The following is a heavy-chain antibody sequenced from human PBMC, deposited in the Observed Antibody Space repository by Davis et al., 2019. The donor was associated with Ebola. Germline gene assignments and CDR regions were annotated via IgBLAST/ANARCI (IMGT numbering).Heavy chain of an antibody. D-gene: IGHD2-21*02. J-gene: IGHJ6*02. CDR2: VGASGDHI. CDR3: ARRILGDSRGAADV. CDR1: GFPFTNFG. V-gene: IGHV3-48*01. Sequence: PGGSLRLSCAASGFPFTNFGMSWVRQAPGKGLEWVSHVGASGDHISYADSVKGRFTISRDNAKDSTYLQMNSLRGEDTAVYFCARRILGDSRGAADVWGQGTTVTVSS.